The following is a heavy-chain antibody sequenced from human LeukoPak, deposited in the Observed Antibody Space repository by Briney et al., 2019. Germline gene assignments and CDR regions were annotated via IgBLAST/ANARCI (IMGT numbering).Heavy chain of an antibody. J-gene: IGHJ5*02. CDR3: ARDLGGQWLVRGWFDP. CDR2: TSSSSSYI. CDR1: GFTFSSHC. D-gene: IGHD6-19*01. Sequence: GGSLRLSCAAPGFTFSSHCMNWVRQAPGKGLEWVSSTSSSSSYIYYADSVKGRFTISRDNAKNSLYLQMNSLRAEDTAVYYCARDLGGQWLVRGWFDPWGQGTLVTVSS. V-gene: IGHV3-21*01.